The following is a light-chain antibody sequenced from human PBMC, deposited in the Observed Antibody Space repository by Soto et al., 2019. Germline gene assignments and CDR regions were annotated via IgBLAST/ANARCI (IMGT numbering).Light chain of an antibody. CDR3: AAWADRLKRVL. CDR1: SSNIGSST. V-gene: IGLV1-44*01. Sequence: QSVLTQPPSASGTPGQRVTISCSGNSSNIGSSTVHWYQHLPGRAPKLLIYSTNQWPSGVPDRFSGSKSGTSASLAISGLQSEDEGDYYCAAWADRLKRVLFGGGTKLTVL. J-gene: IGLJ3*02. CDR2: STN.